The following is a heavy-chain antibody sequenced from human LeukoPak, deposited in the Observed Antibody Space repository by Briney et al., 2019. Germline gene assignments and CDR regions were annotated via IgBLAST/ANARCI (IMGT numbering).Heavy chain of an antibody. CDR3: ARESRDYVWGSYRHPHLDY. CDR2: ISSSSSTI. V-gene: IGHV3-48*01. J-gene: IGHJ4*02. Sequence: PGGSLRLSCAASGFTFSSYSMNWVRQAPGKGLEWVSYISSSSSTIYYADSVKGRFTISRDNAKNSLYLQMNSLRAEDTAVYYCARESRDYVWGSYRHPHLDYWGQGTLVTVSS. CDR1: GFTFSSYS. D-gene: IGHD3-16*02.